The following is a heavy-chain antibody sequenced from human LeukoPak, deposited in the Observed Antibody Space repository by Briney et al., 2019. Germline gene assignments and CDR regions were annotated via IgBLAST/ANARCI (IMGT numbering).Heavy chain of an antibody. J-gene: IGHJ3*02. D-gene: IGHD6-19*01. CDR3: ARGPRLDSSGWYYGAFDI. CDR1: GYMFTRHY. V-gene: IGHV1-46*01. CDR2: ITPRDGST. Sequence: GASVKVSCKAIGYMFTRHYIHWVRQAPGQGLEWMGIITPRDGSTNYAQKFQGRVTMTTDASTNTVYMELRSLRSDDTAVYYCARGPRLDSSGWYYGAFDIWGQGTMVTVS.